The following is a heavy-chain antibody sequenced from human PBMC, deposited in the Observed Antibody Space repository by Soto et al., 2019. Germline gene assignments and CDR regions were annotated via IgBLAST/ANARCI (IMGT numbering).Heavy chain of an antibody. CDR3: ARDVIAVAGSGNYFDY. D-gene: IGHD6-19*01. J-gene: IGHJ4*02. CDR2: ISAYNGNT. Sequence: ASLKVSCKASGYTFTIYGISWVRQAPGQGLEWMGWISAYNGNTNYAQKLQGRVTMTTDTSTSTAYMELRSLRSDDTAVYYCARDVIAVAGSGNYFDYWGQGTLVTVSS. V-gene: IGHV1-18*01. CDR1: GYTFTIYG.